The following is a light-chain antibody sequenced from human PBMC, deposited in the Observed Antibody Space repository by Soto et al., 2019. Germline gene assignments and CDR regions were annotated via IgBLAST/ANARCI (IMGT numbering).Light chain of an antibody. CDR3: TSYAGSDIWV. V-gene: IGLV2-8*01. Sequence: QSALTQPPSASGSPGQSVTISCTGTSSDVGAYNYVSWYHQYPGKAPKLMIYEVSKRPSGVPDRFSGSKSGKTASLTVSGLQPEDEADYYCTSYAGSDIWVFGGGTKVTVL. CDR2: EVS. CDR1: SSDVGAYNY. J-gene: IGLJ3*02.